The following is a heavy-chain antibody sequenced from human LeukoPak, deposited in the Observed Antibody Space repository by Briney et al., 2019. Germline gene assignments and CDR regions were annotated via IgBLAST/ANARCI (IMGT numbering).Heavy chain of an antibody. CDR3: SRGLDSRKLGY. V-gene: IGHV4-31*03. Sequence: SETLSLTCTVSGASFSSGDQYWNWIRQSPGKGLEWIGSIHPSGTLYNNPCLESRFTMSMDTPKNQCSLNLNSVPPADTAVYFCSRGLDSRKLGYWGQGTLVTVSS. J-gene: IGHJ4*02. D-gene: IGHD3-22*01. CDR1: GASFSSGDQY. CDR2: IHPSGTL.